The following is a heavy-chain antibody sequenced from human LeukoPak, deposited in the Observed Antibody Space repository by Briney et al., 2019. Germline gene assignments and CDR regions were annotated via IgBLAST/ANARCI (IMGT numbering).Heavy chain of an antibody. CDR1: GYTFTGYY. J-gene: IGHJ5*01. V-gene: IGHV1-2*02. Sequence: ASVKVSCKASGYTFTGYYMHWVRQAPGQGLEWMGWINPNSGGTNYAQKFQGRVTMTRDTSISTAYMELSRLRSDDTAVYYCARDSPGGGGPDNWFDPWGQGTTVTVSS. D-gene: IGHD3-16*01. CDR2: INPNSGGT. CDR3: ARDSPGGGGPDNWFDP.